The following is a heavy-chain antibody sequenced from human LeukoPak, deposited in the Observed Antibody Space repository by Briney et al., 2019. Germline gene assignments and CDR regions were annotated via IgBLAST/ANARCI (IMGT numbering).Heavy chain of an antibody. CDR1: GYSFTNYW. D-gene: IGHD6-6*01. V-gene: IGHV5-51*01. CDR2: IYPGDSDI. CDR3: ARHVGVITARPPDY. Sequence: GESLKISCKGSGYSFTNYWIAWVRQMPGKGLEWMGIIYPGDSDIRYSPSFQGQVTISADKSISTAYLQWSSLKASDTAMYYCARHVGVITARPPDYWGQGTLVTVSS. J-gene: IGHJ4*02.